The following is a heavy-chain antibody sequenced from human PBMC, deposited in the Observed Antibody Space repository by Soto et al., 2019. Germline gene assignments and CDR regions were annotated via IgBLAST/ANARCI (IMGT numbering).Heavy chain of an antibody. Sequence: SVKVSCKASGGTFSSYAISWVRQAPGQGLEWMGGIIPIFGTANYAQKFQGRVTITADESTSTAYMELSSLRSEDTAVYYCARDLYSSGWFEDYYYYGMDVWGQ. D-gene: IGHD6-19*01. V-gene: IGHV1-69*13. CDR3: ARDLYSSGWFEDYYYYGMDV. CDR2: IIPIFGTA. J-gene: IGHJ6*02. CDR1: GGTFSSYA.